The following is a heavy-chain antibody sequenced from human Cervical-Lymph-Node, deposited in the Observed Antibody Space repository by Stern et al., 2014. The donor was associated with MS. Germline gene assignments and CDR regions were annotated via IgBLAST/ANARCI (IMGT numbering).Heavy chain of an antibody. CDR1: GYTFTSYW. J-gene: IGHJ4*02. CDR2: IFPGGSDI. Sequence: EVKLVESGPEVKRPGESLKISCQASGYTFTSYWIGWVRQMPGKGLEGIAIIFPGGSDIRYSPSFQGQVTISADKSSSTAYLQWNNLKASDTAIYYCARQRYFDYWGQGTLVTVSS. CDR3: ARQRYFDY. V-gene: IGHV5-51*01.